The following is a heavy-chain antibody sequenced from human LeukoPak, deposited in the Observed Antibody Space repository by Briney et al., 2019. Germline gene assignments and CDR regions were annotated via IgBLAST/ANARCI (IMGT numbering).Heavy chain of an antibody. J-gene: IGHJ4*02. CDR1: GFTFSSYA. D-gene: IGHD3-3*01. CDR3: ARGASWDDFWSGYYYFDY. V-gene: IGHV3-53*01. CDR2: IYSGGST. Sequence: PGGSLRLSCAASGFTFSSYAMHWVRQAPGKGLEWVSVIYSGGSTYYADSVKGRFTISRDNSKNTLYLQMNSLRAEDTAVYYCARGASWDDFWSGYYYFDYWGQGTLVTVSS.